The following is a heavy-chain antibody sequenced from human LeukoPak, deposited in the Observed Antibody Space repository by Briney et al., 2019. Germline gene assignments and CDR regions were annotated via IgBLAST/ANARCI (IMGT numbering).Heavy chain of an antibody. CDR3: ARQYSSGWYDPYYMDV. J-gene: IGHJ6*03. CDR2: IYHSGST. Sequence: SETLSLTCAVSGYSISSGYYWGWIRQPPRKGLEWIGSIYHSGSTYYNPSLKSRVTISVDTSKNQFSLKLSSVTAADTAVYYCARQYSSGWYDPYYMDVWGKGTTVTVSS. V-gene: IGHV4-38-2*01. CDR1: GYSISSGYY. D-gene: IGHD6-19*01.